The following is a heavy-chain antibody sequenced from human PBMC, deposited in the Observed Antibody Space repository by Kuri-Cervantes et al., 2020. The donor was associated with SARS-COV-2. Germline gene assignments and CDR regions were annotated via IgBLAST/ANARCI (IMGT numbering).Heavy chain of an antibody. CDR2: IKQDGSDK. Sequence: GESLKISCAASGFTFSSYWMSWVRQAPGKGLEWVANIKQDGSDKYYVDSVKGRFTISRDNAKNTLYLQMNSLRAEDTAVYYCARDGWRSSFDYWGQGTLVTVSS. D-gene: IGHD5-24*01. J-gene: IGHJ4*03. CDR3: ARDGWRSSFDY. CDR1: GFTFSSYW. V-gene: IGHV3-7*01.